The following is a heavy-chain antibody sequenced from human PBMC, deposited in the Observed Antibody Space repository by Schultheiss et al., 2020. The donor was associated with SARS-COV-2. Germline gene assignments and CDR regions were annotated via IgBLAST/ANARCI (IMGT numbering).Heavy chain of an antibody. CDR3: AREGRGGDYGGFYYYYYMDV. Sequence: SQTLSLTCAVYGGSFSGYYWSWIRQPPGKGLEWIGYIYYSGSTNYNPSLKSRVTISLDTSKNQFSLKLSSVTAADTAVYYCAREGRGGDYGGFYYYYYMDVWGKGTAVTVSS. D-gene: IGHD4-17*01. CDR1: GGSFSGYY. V-gene: IGHV4-59*12. CDR2: IYYSGST. J-gene: IGHJ6*03.